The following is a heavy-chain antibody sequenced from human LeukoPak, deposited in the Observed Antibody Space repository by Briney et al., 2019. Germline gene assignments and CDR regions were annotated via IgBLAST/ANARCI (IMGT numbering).Heavy chain of an antibody. CDR3: ARARDESRNWFDP. CDR1: GYTFTSYG. J-gene: IGHJ5*02. CDR2: ISAYNGNT. V-gene: IGHV1-18*01. Sequence: ASVKVSCKASGYTFTSYGISWVRQAPGQGLEWMGWISAYNGNTNYAQKFQGRVTITADESTSTAYMELSSLRSEDTAVYYCARARDESRNWFDPWGQGTLVTVSS. D-gene: IGHD5-24*01.